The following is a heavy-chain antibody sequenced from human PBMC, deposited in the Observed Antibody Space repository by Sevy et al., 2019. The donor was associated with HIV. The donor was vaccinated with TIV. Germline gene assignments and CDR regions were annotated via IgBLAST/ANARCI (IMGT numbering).Heavy chain of an antibody. Sequence: GGSLGLSCVGSGFTFNDDFMTWVRQAPGKGLEWVSSISSKSTYTYYSDSVKGRFTISRDHAKNSLFLQMNSLKPEDTAVYYCARDRDDYAAGRRHTYYYYHGMDVWGRGTTVTVSS. D-gene: IGHD3-10*01. J-gene: IGHJ6*02. CDR3: ARDRDDYAAGRRHTYYYYHGMDV. CDR2: ISSKSTYT. CDR1: GFTFNDDF. V-gene: IGHV3-21*01.